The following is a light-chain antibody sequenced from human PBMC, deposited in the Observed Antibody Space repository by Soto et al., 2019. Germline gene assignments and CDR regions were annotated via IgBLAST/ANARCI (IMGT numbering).Light chain of an antibody. Sequence: QSALTQTASVSGSPGQSITISCTGTSSDVGGYNYVSWYQQHPGKAPKLMIYEVTKRPSGVPDRFSGSKSGNTASLTVSGLQAEDEADYYCCSYADSNNVFGTGTKLTVL. J-gene: IGLJ1*01. CDR3: CSYADSNNV. CDR1: SSDVGGYNY. CDR2: EVT. V-gene: IGLV2-8*01.